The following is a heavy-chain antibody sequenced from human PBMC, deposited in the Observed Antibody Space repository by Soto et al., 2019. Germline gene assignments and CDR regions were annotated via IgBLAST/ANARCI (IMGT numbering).Heavy chain of an antibody. Sequence: GESLKISCKGSGYSFTSYGIGWVRQMPGKGLEWMGIIYPGDSDTRYSPSFQGQVTISADKSISTAYLQWSSLKASDTAMYYCARQVPAGYYDSSGYAAFDIWGQGTMVTVSS. CDR1: GYSFTSYG. CDR2: IYPGDSDT. V-gene: IGHV5-51*01. J-gene: IGHJ3*02. D-gene: IGHD3-22*01. CDR3: ARQVPAGYYDSSGYAAFDI.